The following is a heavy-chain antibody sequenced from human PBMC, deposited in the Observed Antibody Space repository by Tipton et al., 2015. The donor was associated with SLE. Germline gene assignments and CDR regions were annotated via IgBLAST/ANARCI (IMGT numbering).Heavy chain of an antibody. CDR3: ARSPLGSLDAFDI. D-gene: IGHD3-16*01. CDR2: ISWNSGYI. Sequence: SLRLSCAASGFTFDDYAMHWVRQGPGKGLEWVSGISWNSGYIGYADSVKGRFTISRDNSKNSLYLQMNSLRTEDTALYYCARSPLGSLDAFDIWGQGTLVTVSS. V-gene: IGHV3-9*01. CDR1: GFTFDDYA. J-gene: IGHJ3*02.